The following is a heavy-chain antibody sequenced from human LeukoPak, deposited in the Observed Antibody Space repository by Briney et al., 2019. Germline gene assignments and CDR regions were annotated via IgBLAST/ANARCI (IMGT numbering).Heavy chain of an antibody. J-gene: IGHJ6*04. Sequence: SETLSLTCTVSGDSTSTYYWSWIRQPAGKGLEWIRRVSTSGSTYQNPSLKSRVAMSVDTSKNQFSLKLSFVTAADTAVYYCAKMGSGSYLTYYYCMDVWGKGTAVTVSS. CDR2: VSTSGST. CDR3: AKMGSGSYLTYYYCMDV. CDR1: GDSTSTYY. V-gene: IGHV4-4*07. D-gene: IGHD1-26*01.